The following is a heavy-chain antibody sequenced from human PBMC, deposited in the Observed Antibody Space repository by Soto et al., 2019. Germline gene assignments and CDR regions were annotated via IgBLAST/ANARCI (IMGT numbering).Heavy chain of an antibody. Sequence: GASVKVSCKASGGTFSSYAISWVRQAPGQGLERMGGIIPIFGTANYAQKFQGRVTITADESTSTAYMELSSLRSDDTAVYYCARVYYDYVWGSYRSANYFDYWGQGTLVTVSS. D-gene: IGHD3-16*02. CDR3: ARVYYDYVWGSYRSANYFDY. J-gene: IGHJ4*02. CDR2: IIPIFGTA. V-gene: IGHV1-69*13. CDR1: GGTFSSYA.